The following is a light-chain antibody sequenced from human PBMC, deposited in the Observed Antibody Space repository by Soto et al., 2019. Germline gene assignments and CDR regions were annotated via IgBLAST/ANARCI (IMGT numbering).Light chain of an antibody. J-gene: IGKJ3*01. Sequence: DIQMTQSPSSLSASVGDRVTITCRASQTIGTYLNWYQQKPGKAPKLLIYSASSLQGGVPRSFSSSGSGTYFTLNISNLQPEDFATYYCQQSDSTLDGFAFGPGTKVYIK. V-gene: IGKV1-39*01. CDR2: SAS. CDR1: QTIGTY. CDR3: QQSDSTLDGFA.